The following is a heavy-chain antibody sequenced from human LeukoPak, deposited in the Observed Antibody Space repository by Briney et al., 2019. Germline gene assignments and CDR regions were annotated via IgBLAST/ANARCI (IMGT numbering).Heavy chain of an antibody. CDR2: INHSGST. CDR3: ARLTYYYGMDV. J-gene: IGHJ6*02. V-gene: IGHV4-34*01. Sequence: EWIGEINHSGSTNYNPSLKSRVTISVHTSKNQFSLKLSSVTAAGTAVYYCARLTYYYGMDVWGQGTTVTVSS.